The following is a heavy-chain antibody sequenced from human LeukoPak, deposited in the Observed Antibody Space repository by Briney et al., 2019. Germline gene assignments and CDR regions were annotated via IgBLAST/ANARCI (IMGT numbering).Heavy chain of an antibody. CDR3: ARDGGDYDYVWGSYRFDAFDI. J-gene: IGHJ3*02. CDR1: RYTFTDYY. CDR2: INPNSGGT. Sequence: ASVKVSCKASRYTFTDYYMHWVRQAPGQGLEWMGWINPNSGGTNYAQKFQGRATMTRDTSISTAYMELSRLRSDDTAVNYCARDGGDYDYVWGSYRFDAFDIWGQGTMVTVSS. D-gene: IGHD3-16*02. V-gene: IGHV1-2*02.